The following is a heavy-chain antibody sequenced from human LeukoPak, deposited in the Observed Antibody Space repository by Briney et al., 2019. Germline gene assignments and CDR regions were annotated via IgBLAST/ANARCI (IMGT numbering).Heavy chain of an antibody. Sequence: GASVKVSCKASGYIFTDYYMHWVRQAPGQELGWMGRINPNSGGTNYAQKFQGRVTMTRDTSISTAYTELSRLRSDDTAVYYCARLGMATSTVDYWGQGTLVTVSS. D-gene: IGHD5-24*01. CDR2: INPNSGGT. CDR3: ARLGMATSTVDY. V-gene: IGHV1/OR15-1*01. CDR1: GYIFTDYY. J-gene: IGHJ4*02.